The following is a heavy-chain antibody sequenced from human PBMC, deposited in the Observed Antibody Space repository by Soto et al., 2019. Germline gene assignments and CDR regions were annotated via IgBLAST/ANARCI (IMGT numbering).Heavy chain of an antibody. CDR2: IIPIFGTA. Sequence: SVKVSCKASGGTFSSYAISWVRQAPGQGLEWMGGIIPIFGTANYAQKFQGRVTITADKSTSTAYMELSSLRSEDTAVYYCTRLVGSSYPYYYYYGMDVWGQGTTVTVSS. CDR1: GGTFSSYA. V-gene: IGHV1-69*06. CDR3: TRLVGSSYPYYYYYGMDV. D-gene: IGHD6-13*01. J-gene: IGHJ6*02.